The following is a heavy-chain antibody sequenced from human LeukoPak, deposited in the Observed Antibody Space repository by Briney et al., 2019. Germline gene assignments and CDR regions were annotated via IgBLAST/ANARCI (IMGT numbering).Heavy chain of an antibody. V-gene: IGHV1-2*02. CDR2: INPNSGGT. CDR1: GYTLTELA. D-gene: IGHD6-13*01. CDR3: AREGIAAAGHYYYYGMDV. Sequence: ASVKVSCKVSGYTLTELAMHWVRQAPGQGLEWMGWINPNSGGTNYAQKFQGRVTMTRDTSISTAYMELSRLRSDDTAVYYCAREGIAAAGHYYYYGMDVWGQGTTVTVSS. J-gene: IGHJ6*02.